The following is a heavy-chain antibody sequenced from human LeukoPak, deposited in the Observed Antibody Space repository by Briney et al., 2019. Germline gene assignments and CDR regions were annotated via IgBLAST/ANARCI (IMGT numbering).Heavy chain of an antibody. CDR2: INHSGST. D-gene: IGHD5-18*01. J-gene: IGHJ6*02. V-gene: IGHV4-34*01. Sequence: PSETLSLTCGVYGGSFSGYYWSWIRQPPGKGQEWIGEINHSGSTNYNPSLKSRVTISVDTSKNQFSLKLSSVTAADTAVYYCARAVGYSYDYYYYYGMDVWGQGTAVTVSS. CDR3: ARAVGYSYDYYYYYGMDV. CDR1: GGSFSGYY.